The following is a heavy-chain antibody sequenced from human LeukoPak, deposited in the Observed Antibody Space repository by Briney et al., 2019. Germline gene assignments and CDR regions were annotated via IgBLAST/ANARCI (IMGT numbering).Heavy chain of an antibody. Sequence: SETLSLTCTVSGGSISSSSYYWGWIRQPPGKGLEWIGSIYYSGSTYYNPSLKSRVTISVDTSKNQFSLKLSSVTAADTAVYYCARASGSYSSMDVWGKGTTVTVSS. J-gene: IGHJ6*03. CDR1: GGSISSSSYY. CDR2: IYYSGST. V-gene: IGHV4-39*01. CDR3: ARASGSYSSMDV. D-gene: IGHD3-10*01.